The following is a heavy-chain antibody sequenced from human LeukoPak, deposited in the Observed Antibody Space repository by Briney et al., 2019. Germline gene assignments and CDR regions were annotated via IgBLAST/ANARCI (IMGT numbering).Heavy chain of an antibody. CDR2: IYYSGST. J-gene: IGHJ4*02. CDR3: ATSSRRIQLGTFDY. D-gene: IGHD5-18*01. V-gene: IGHV4-59*01. CDR1: GGSISSYY. Sequence: SETLSLTCTVSGGSISSYYWSWIRQPPGKGLEWIGYIYYSGSTNYNPSLKSRVTISGDTSKNQFSLKLSAVTAADTAVYYCATSSRRIQLGTFDYWGQGTLVTVSS.